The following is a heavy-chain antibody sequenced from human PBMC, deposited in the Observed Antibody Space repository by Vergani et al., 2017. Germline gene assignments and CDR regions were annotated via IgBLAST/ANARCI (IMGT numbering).Heavy chain of an antibody. CDR2: IYTSGST. D-gene: IGHD1-26*01. CDR3: ATERGSGSYYSLDY. J-gene: IGHJ4*02. CDR1: GGSISSYY. V-gene: IGHV4-4*07. Sequence: QVQLQESGPGLVKPSETLSLTCTVSGGSISSYYWSWIRQPAGKGLEWIGRIYTSGSTNYNPSLKSRVTMSVDTSKNQFSLKLSSVTAADTAVYYCATERGSGSYYSLDYWGQGTLVTVSS.